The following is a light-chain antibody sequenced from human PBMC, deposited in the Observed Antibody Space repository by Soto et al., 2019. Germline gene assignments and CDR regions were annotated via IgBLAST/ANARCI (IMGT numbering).Light chain of an antibody. CDR2: DVS. CDR1: SSDVGGYNY. Sequence: QSALTQPASVSGSPGQSITISCTGTSSDVGGYNYVSWYQQHPGKAPKLMNYDVSNRPPGVSNSFSGSKSGNTASLTIFGLQAEDEADYYCSSYTSSSTLVGFGGGTKVTVL. V-gene: IGLV2-14*01. CDR3: SSYTSSSTLVG. J-gene: IGLJ2*01.